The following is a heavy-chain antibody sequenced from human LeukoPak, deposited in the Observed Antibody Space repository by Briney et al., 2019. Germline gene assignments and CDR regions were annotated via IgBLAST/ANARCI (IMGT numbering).Heavy chain of an antibody. V-gene: IGHV3-30-3*01. Sequence: GGSLRLSCAASGFTFSSYAMPWVRQAPGKGLEWVAVISYDGSNKYYADSVKGRFTISRDNSKNTLYLQMNSLRAEDTAVYYCARDQNTAMVGDAFDIWGQGTMVTVSS. D-gene: IGHD5-18*01. CDR3: ARDQNTAMVGDAFDI. J-gene: IGHJ3*02. CDR1: GFTFSSYA. CDR2: ISYDGSNK.